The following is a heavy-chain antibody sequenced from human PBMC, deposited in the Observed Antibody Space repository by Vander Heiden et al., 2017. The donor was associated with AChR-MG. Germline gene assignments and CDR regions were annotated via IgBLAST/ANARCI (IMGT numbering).Heavy chain of an antibody. J-gene: IGHJ6*02. Sequence: QVQLVQSGAEVKKPGASVKVSCKASGYTFTSYAMHWVRQAPGQRLEWMGWINAGNGNTKYSQKFQGRVTITRDTSASTAYMELSSLRSEDTAVYYCARFGVGATSYYYYGMDVWGQGTTVTVSS. CDR1: GYTFTSYA. CDR3: ARFGVGATSYYYYGMDV. CDR2: INAGNGNT. D-gene: IGHD1-26*01. V-gene: IGHV1-3*01.